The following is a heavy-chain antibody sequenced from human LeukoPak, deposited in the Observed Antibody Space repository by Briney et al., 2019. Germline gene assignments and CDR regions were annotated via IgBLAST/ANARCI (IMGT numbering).Heavy chain of an antibody. CDR2: ISAYNGNA. J-gene: IGHJ4*02. CDR1: GYTFTSYG. D-gene: IGHD1-26*01. CDR3: ARWVGATEYFDY. V-gene: IGHV1-18*01. Sequence: ASVKVSCKASGYTFTSYGISWVRQAPGHGLEWMGWISAYNGNANYAQKLQGRVTMTTDTSTSTAYMELRSLRSDDTAVYYCARWVGATEYFDYWGQGTLVTVSS.